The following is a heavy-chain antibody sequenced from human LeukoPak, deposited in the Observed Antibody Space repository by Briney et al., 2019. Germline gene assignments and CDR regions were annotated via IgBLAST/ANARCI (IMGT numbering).Heavy chain of an antibody. V-gene: IGHV3-23*01. CDR2: ISGSGGST. CDR3: AKDLAFWSGYYIRYFQH. J-gene: IGHJ1*01. D-gene: IGHD3-3*01. CDR1: KFTFSNYG. Sequence: GGSLRLSCTASKFTFSNYGMQWVRQAPGKGLEWVSAISGSGGSTYYADSVKGRFTISRDNSKNTLYLQMNSLRAEDTAVYYCAKDLAFWSGYYIRYFQHWGQGTLVTVSS.